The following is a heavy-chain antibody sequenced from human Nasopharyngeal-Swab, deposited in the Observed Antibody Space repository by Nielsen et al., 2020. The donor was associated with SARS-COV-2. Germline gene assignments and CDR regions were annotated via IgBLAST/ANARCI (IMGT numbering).Heavy chain of an antibody. CDR3: AKDRNSAYYYYYMDV. J-gene: IGHJ6*03. V-gene: IGHV3-23*01. D-gene: IGHD1-26*01. CDR2: VSGRDST. Sequence: APGQGLEWVSSVSGRDSTYYADSVKGRFTISRDISKNTLYLQMNSLRAEDTAVYYCAKDRNSAYYYYYMDVWGKGTTVTVSS.